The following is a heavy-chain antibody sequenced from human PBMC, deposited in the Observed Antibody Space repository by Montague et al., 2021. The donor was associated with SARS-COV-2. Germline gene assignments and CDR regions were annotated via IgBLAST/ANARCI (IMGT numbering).Heavy chain of an antibody. CDR1: GGSFSGYY. J-gene: IGHJ4*02. CDR2: INHSGST. CDR3: AREVGRGYSGYEGEY. V-gene: IGHV4-34*01. D-gene: IGHD5-12*01. Sequence: SETLSLTCAAYGGSFSGYYWSWIRQPPGKGLEWIGEINHSGSTNYNPSLKSRVTISVDTSKNQFSLKLSSVTAADTAVYYCAREVGRGYSGYEGEYWGQGTLVTVSS.